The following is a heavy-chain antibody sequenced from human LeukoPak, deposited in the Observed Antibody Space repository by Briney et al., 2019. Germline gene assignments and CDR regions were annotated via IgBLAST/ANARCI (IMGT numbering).Heavy chain of an antibody. CDR3: ARVDDDYGDYYFDY. D-gene: IGHD4-17*01. CDR1: GFTFSSYS. V-gene: IGHV3-21*01. CDR2: IGSRSTYI. J-gene: IGHJ4*02. Sequence: GGSLRLSCAASGFTFSSYSMNWVRQAPGKGLEWVSSIGSRSTYIYYADSVKGRFTISRDNAKNSLYLQMNSLRAEDTAVYYCARVDDDYGDYYFDYWGQGTLVTVSS.